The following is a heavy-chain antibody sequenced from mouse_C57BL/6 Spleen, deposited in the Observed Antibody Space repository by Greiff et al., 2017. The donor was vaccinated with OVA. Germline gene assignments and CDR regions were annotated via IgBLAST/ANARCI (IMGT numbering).Heavy chain of an antibody. Sequence: QVQLKQPGAELVKPGASVKLSCKASGYTFTSYWMQWVKQRPGQGLEWIGEIDPSDSYTNYNQKLKGKATLTVDTSSSTAYMQHSSLTSEDSAVYYCVPYDDYDGYWGQGTTLTVSS. CDR3: VPYDDYDGY. CDR2: IDPSDSYT. V-gene: IGHV1-50*01. D-gene: IGHD2-4*01. CDR1: GYTFTSYW. J-gene: IGHJ2*01.